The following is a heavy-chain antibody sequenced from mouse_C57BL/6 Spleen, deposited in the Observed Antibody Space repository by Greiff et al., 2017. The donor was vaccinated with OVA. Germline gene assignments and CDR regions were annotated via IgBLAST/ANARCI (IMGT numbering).Heavy chain of an antibody. Sequence: EVQLVESGGGLVKPGGSLKLSCAASGFTFSSYAMSWVRQTPEKRLEWVATISDGGSYTYYPDNVKGRFTISRENAKNNLYLQMSHLKSEDTAMYYCARAATVDGYFYVWGTGTTVTVSS. CDR3: ARAATVDGYFYV. CDR1: GFTFSSYA. V-gene: IGHV5-4*01. J-gene: IGHJ1*03. D-gene: IGHD1-1*01. CDR2: ISDGGSYT.